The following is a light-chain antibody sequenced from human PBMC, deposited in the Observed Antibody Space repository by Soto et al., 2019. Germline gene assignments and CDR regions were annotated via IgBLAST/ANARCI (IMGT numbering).Light chain of an antibody. CDR1: SSDVGGYNS. J-gene: IGLJ1*01. CDR2: DVA. CDR3: CSYAARGTFV. Sequence: SALTQPRSVSGSPGQSVTISCTGTSSDVGGYNSVSWYQQHPGKAPKLLIYDVAKWASGVPDRFSGSKSDNTASLTISGLQAEDEADYYCCSYAARGTFVFGIGTKAPS. V-gene: IGLV2-11*01.